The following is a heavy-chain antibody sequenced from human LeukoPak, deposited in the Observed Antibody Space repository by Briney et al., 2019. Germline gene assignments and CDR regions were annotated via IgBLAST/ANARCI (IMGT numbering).Heavy chain of an antibody. Sequence: SQTLSLTCAISGDSVSSNSAAWNWIRQSPPRGLEWLGRTYYRSKWYNGYAISVKSRIAVNPDTSKNQFSLHLNSVTPEDTAVYYCARSSPNFDYWGQGTLVTVSS. V-gene: IGHV6-1*01. CDR1: GDSVSSNSAA. CDR2: TYYRSKWYN. J-gene: IGHJ4*02. D-gene: IGHD2-2*01. CDR3: ARSSPNFDY.